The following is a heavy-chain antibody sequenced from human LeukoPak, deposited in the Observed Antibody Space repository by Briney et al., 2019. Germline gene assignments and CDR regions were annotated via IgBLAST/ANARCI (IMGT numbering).Heavy chain of an antibody. CDR1: GFTVSSNY. D-gene: IGHD3-10*01. J-gene: IGHJ3*02. Sequence: GGSLRLSCAASGFTVSSNYMSWVRQAPGKGLEWVSVIYSGGSTYHADSVKGRFTISRDNAKNSLYLQMNSLRAEDTAVYYCASGLLWFGELLDAFDIWGQGTMVTVSS. V-gene: IGHV3-53*01. CDR3: ASGLLWFGELLDAFDI. CDR2: IYSGGST.